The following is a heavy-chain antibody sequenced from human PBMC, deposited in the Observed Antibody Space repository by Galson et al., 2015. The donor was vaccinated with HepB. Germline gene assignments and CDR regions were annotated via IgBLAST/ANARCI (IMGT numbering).Heavy chain of an antibody. J-gene: IGHJ5*02. Sequence: SLRLSCAASGFTFGGYWTHWVRQAPGKGPLWVSRINNDGTETTYADSVKGRFTISRDNAKNTLYLEMNSLRAEDTAVYYCARGFAPRGNPNWFDPWGQGTLVIVSS. D-gene: IGHD3-3*01. CDR2: INNDGTET. V-gene: IGHV3-74*03. CDR3: ARGFAPRGNPNWFDP. CDR1: GFTFGGYW.